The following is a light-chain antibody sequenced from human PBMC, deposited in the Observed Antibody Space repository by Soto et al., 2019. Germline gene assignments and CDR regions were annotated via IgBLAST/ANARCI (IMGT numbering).Light chain of an antibody. CDR2: GIS. V-gene: IGKV3-20*01. J-gene: IGKJ1*01. Sequence: EIVLTQSPATLSLSPGERATLSCRASQSVGSSLAWYQQKPGQAPRLLMYGISRRATGIPDRFSGSGSGTDFTLTITRLEPEDFAVYYCQQYVTSSPRTFGQGTKVEIK. CDR3: QQYVTSSPRT. CDR1: QSVGSS.